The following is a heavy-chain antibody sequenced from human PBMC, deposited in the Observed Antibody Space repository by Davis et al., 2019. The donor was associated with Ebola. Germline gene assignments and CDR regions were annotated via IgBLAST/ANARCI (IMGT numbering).Heavy chain of an antibody. Sequence: PSETLSLTCTVSGGSISSYYWSWIRQPAGKGLEWIGRIYTSGSTNYNPSLKSRVTMSVDTSKNQFSLKLSSVTAADTAVYYCASAGTYYYDSSGYYLGDYFDYWGQGTLVTVSS. D-gene: IGHD3-22*01. CDR1: GGSISSYY. CDR3: ASAGTYYYDSSGYYLGDYFDY. V-gene: IGHV4-4*07. CDR2: IYTSGST. J-gene: IGHJ4*02.